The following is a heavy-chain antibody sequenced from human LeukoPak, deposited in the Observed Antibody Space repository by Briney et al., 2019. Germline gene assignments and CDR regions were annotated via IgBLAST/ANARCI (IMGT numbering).Heavy chain of an antibody. J-gene: IGHJ5*02. CDR3: ARQQQLVEEWFDP. D-gene: IGHD6-13*01. Sequence: PGGSLRLSCAASGFTFSSYSMNWVRQAPGKGLEWVSSISSSSSYIYYADSVKGRFTISKDNAKNSLYLQMNSLRAEDTAVYYCARQQQLVEEWFDPWGQGTLVTVSS. CDR2: ISSSSSYI. CDR1: GFTFSSYS. V-gene: IGHV3-21*01.